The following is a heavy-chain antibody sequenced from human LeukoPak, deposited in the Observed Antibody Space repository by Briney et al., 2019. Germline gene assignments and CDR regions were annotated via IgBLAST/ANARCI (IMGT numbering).Heavy chain of an antibody. CDR3: AREIYGSGSSSLDY. D-gene: IGHD3-10*01. J-gene: IGHJ4*02. Sequence: SETLSLTCTVSGGSISSYYWSWIRQPPGKGLEWIGYIYYSGSTNYNPPLKSRVTISVDTSKNQFSLKLSSVTAADTAVYYCAREIYGSGSSSLDYWGQGTLVTVSS. CDR2: IYYSGST. CDR1: GGSISSYY. V-gene: IGHV4-59*01.